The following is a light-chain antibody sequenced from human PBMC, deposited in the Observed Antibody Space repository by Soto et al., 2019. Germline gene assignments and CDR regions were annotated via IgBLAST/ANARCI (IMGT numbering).Light chain of an antibody. CDR3: QQYGGSPRT. J-gene: IGKJ1*01. Sequence: EVVLTQSPATLSVSPGERAPLSCRASQSVSIKLAWYQQKPGQAPRLLIYGASNRATGIPDRFSGSGSGTDFTLTISKLEPEDFAVYHCQQYGGSPRTFGQGTKVDIK. CDR1: QSVSIK. V-gene: IGKV3-20*01. CDR2: GAS.